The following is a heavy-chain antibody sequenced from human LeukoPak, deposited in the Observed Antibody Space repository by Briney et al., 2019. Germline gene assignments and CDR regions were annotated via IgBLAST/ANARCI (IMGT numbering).Heavy chain of an antibody. J-gene: IGHJ5*02. V-gene: IGHV4-61*02. Sequence: PSQTLSLTCSVSGGSVNSGSYHWSWIRQPAAKGLEWIGRIYTSGSTNYNPSLKSRVTMSIDTSKNQFSLKLSSVTAADTAVYYCARRSGWYSNWFDPWGQGTLVTVSS. CDR3: ARRSGWYSNWFDP. CDR2: IYTSGST. CDR1: GGSVNSGSYH. D-gene: IGHD6-19*01.